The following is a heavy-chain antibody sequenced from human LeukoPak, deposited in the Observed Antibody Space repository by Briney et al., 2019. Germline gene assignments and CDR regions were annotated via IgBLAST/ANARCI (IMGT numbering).Heavy chain of an antibody. CDR2: IYTTGST. CDR1: GGSISSGSYY. CDR3: ARDNPFKYDYVN. J-gene: IGHJ4*02. V-gene: IGHV4-61*02. D-gene: IGHD3-16*01. Sequence: SETLSLTCTVSGGSISSGSYYWSWIRQPAGKELEWIGRIYTTGSTNYSPSLKSRVTISADTSENQFSLKLSSVTAADTAVYYCARDNPFKYDYVNWGQGTLVTVSS.